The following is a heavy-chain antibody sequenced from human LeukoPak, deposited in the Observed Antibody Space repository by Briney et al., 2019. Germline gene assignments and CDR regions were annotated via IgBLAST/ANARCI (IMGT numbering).Heavy chain of an antibody. D-gene: IGHD2-15*01. Sequence: ASETVSCKASGYTFTSYAMNWVRQAPGQGLEWMGWINTNTGNPTYAQGFTGRFVFSLDTSVSTAYLQISSLKAEDTAVYYCARAVVAATGLSGNWFDPWGQGTLVTVSS. CDR3: ARAVVAATGLSGNWFDP. J-gene: IGHJ5*02. V-gene: IGHV7-4-1*02. CDR1: GYTFTSYA. CDR2: INTNTGNP.